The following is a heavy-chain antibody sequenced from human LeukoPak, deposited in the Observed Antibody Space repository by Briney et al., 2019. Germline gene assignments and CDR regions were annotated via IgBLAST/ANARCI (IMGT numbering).Heavy chain of an antibody. CDR1: GGSVSSGSYY. Sequence: SETLSLTCTVSGGSVSSGSYYWSWIRQPPGKGLEWIGYIYYSGSTKYNPSLKSRVTISLDTSKSQFSLKLSSVTAADTAVYYCARSTSSSGWYDWYFDLWGRGTLVTVSS. V-gene: IGHV4-61*01. D-gene: IGHD6-19*01. J-gene: IGHJ2*01. CDR3: ARSTSSSGWYDWYFDL. CDR2: IYYSGST.